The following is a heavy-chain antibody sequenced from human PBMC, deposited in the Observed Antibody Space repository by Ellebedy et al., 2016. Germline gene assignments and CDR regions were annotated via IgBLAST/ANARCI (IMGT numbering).Heavy chain of an antibody. CDR3: AKAPITMVRGVIIDYYYGMDV. CDR2: ISYDGSNK. CDR1: GFTFSSYG. J-gene: IGHJ6*02. V-gene: IGHV3-30*18. D-gene: IGHD3-10*01. Sequence: GESLKISCAASGFTFSSYGMHWVRQAPGKGLEWVAVISYDGSNKYYADSVKGRFTISRDNSKNTLYLQMNSLRAEDTAVYYCAKAPITMVRGVIIDYYYGMDVWGQGTTVTVSS.